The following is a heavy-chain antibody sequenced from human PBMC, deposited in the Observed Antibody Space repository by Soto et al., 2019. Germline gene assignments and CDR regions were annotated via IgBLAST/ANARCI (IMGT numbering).Heavy chain of an antibody. CDR3: ARDLPLYCRGDCNFDF. Sequence: GGSLRLSCATFGFTFNTYAMTWVRQVPGKGLEWVAVISYDGGERFYADSVKGRFTISRDNSKNRLDLQMSSLRPEDTAVYYCARDLPLYCRGDCNFDFWGQGTLVTVSS. V-gene: IGHV3-30*03. D-gene: IGHD2-21*02. J-gene: IGHJ4*02. CDR2: ISYDGGER. CDR1: GFTFNTYA.